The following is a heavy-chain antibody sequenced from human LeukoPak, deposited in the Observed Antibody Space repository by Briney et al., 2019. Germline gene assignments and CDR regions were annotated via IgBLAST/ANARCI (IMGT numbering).Heavy chain of an antibody. CDR2: IKQDGSEK. D-gene: IGHD3-16*01. V-gene: IGHV3-7*01. CDR1: GFTFSYYW. J-gene: IGHJ4*02. Sequence: GGSLRLSCAASGFTFSYYWMSWVRQAPGKGLEWVANIKQDGSEKYYVDSLKGRFTISRDNAKNSLYLQMNSLSAEDTAVYYCTSGDYFDHWGQGALVAVSS. CDR3: TSGDYFDH.